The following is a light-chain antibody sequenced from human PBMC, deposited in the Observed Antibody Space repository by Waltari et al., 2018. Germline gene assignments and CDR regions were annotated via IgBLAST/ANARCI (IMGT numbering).Light chain of an antibody. Sequence: QSVLTQPPSASGTPGQRVTIPCCGSRSHIGCNTVNWYHHLPGTAPKLLIYSNNRRPSGVPDRFSGSKSGTSASLAISGLQSEDEADYYCAAWDDSLGGPYVVFGGGTKLTVL. J-gene: IGLJ2*01. CDR2: SNN. V-gene: IGLV1-44*01. CDR1: RSHIGCNT. CDR3: AAWDDSLGGPYVV.